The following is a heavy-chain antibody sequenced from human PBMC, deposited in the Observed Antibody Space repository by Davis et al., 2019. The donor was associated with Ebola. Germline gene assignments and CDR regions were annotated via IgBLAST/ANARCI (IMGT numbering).Heavy chain of an antibody. V-gene: IGHV1-18*01. CDR2: IIAYHGNT. CDR1: GYSFHRYG. D-gene: IGHD2-2*01. CDR3: ARVVGDILEHDYYYGMDV. J-gene: IGHJ6*02. Sequence: SEPVSRMASGYSFHRYGIRWLRQAPPKGREGMGWIIAYHGNTNYAQKLQGRVTMTTDTSTSTAYMELRSLRSDDTAVYYCARVVGDILEHDYYYGMDVWGQGTTVTVSS.